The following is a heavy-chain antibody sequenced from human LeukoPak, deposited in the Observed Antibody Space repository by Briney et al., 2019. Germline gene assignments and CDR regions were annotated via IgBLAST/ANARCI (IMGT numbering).Heavy chain of an antibody. J-gene: IGHJ4*02. CDR2: IYYSGST. Sequence: PSETLSLTCTVSGGSISSYYWSWIRQPPGKGLEWSGYIYYSGSTNYNPSLKSRVTISVDTSKNQFSLKLSSVTAADTAVYYCARDRVVRGEDYFDYWGQGTLVTVSS. CDR1: GGSISSYY. D-gene: IGHD3-10*01. V-gene: IGHV4-59*12. CDR3: ARDRVVRGEDYFDY.